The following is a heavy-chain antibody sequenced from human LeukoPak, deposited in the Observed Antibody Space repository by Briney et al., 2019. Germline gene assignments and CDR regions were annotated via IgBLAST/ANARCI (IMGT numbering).Heavy chain of an antibody. Sequence: GRSLRLSCAASGFTFSSYAMHWVRQAPGKGLEWVAVISYDGSNKYYADSVKGRFTISRDNSKNTLYLQMNSLRAEDTAVYCCARGAAVLYYYYMDVWGKGTTVTVSS. V-gene: IGHV3-30-3*01. CDR1: GFTFSSYA. CDR2: ISYDGSNK. D-gene: IGHD2-15*01. CDR3: ARGAAVLYYYYMDV. J-gene: IGHJ6*03.